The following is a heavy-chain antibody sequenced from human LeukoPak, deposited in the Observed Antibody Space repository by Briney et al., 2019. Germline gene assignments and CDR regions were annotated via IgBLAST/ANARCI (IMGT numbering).Heavy chain of an antibody. CDR3: ARDPPYYYDSSGYYVDY. D-gene: IGHD3-22*01. CDR2: ISYSGST. J-gene: IGHJ4*02. CDR1: GGSINNYY. Sequence: SETLSLTCTVSGGSINNYYWTWIRRPPGKGLEWLGYISYSGSTSYIPSLKSRVTISVDTSKNQFSLKLSSVTAADTAVYYCARDPPYYYDSSGYYVDYWGQGTLVTVSS. V-gene: IGHV4-59*01.